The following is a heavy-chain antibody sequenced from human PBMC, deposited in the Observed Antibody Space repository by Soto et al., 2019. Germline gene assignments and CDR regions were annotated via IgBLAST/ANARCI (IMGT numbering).Heavy chain of an antibody. V-gene: IGHV3-20*04. J-gene: IGHJ4*02. D-gene: IGHD3-10*01. CDR3: ARGITIIRGVAFLHYFDY. CDR1: GFTFDDYG. CDR2: INWNGGST. Sequence: EVQLVESGGGVVRPGGSLRLSCAASGFTFDDYGMSWVRQAPGKGLVWVSGINWNGGSTGYADSVKGRFTISRDNAKNSLDLQINSLRVDDTYLYYCARGITIIRGVAFLHYFDYWCQGTLVTVSS.